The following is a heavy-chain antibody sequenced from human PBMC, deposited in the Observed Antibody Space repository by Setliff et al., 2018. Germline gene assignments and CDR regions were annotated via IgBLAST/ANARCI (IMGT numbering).Heavy chain of an antibody. CDR1: GGSISSGYY. D-gene: IGHD3-22*01. V-gene: IGHV4-38-2*02. CDR2: IYHSGST. J-gene: IGHJ1*01. Sequence: SETLSLTCTVSGGSISSGYYWGWIRQPPGKGLEWIGSIYHSGSTNYNPSLKSRVTISVDKSKNQFSLKLSSVTAADTAVYYCASLPPQGYYYDSSGYYYSQHWGQGTLVTVSS. CDR3: ASLPPQGYYYDSSGYYYSQH.